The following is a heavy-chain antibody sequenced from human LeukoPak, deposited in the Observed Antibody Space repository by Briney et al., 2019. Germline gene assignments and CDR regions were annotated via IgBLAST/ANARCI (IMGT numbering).Heavy chain of an antibody. D-gene: IGHD2-2*01. CDR1: GGSISSGGYY. CDR3: ARGVDIVVVPAAQYYFDY. J-gene: IGHJ4*02. Sequence: SETLSLTCTVSGGSISSGGYYWSWIRQHPGKGLEWIGYIYYSGSTYYNPSLKSRVTISVDTSKNQFTLKLSSVTAADTAVYYCARGVDIVVVPAAQYYFDYWGQGTLVTVSS. V-gene: IGHV4-31*03. CDR2: IYYSGST.